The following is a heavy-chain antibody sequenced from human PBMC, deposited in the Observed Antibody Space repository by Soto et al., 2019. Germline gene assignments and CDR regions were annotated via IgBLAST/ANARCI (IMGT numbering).Heavy chain of an antibody. CDR2: IYYRGST. CDR1: GGSISSGDYY. V-gene: IGHV4-30-4*01. CDR3: AASCVGCGGFNYYGMDV. Sequence: TSETLSLTCTVSGGSISSGDYYWSWIRQPPGKGLEWIGNIYYRGSTYYNPSLKSRVTISVDTSKNQFSLKLSSVTAADTAVYYCAASCVGCGGFNYYGMDVWGQGTTVTVSS. J-gene: IGHJ6*02. D-gene: IGHD2-21*01.